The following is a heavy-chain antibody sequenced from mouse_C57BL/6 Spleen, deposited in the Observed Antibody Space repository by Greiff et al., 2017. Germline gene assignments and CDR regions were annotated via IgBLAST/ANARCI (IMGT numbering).Heavy chain of an antibody. V-gene: IGHV1-5*01. D-gene: IGHD1-1*01. CDR3: TIYYYGSRRDYYAMDY. J-gene: IGHJ4*01. CDR2: IYPGNSDT. CDR1: GYTFTSYW. Sequence: VQLQQSGTVLARPGASVKMSCKTSGYTFTSYWMHWVKQRPGQGLEWIGAIYPGNSDTSYNQKFKGKAKLTAVTSASTAYMELSSLTNEDSAVYYCTIYYYGSRRDYYAMDYWGQGTSGTVSS.